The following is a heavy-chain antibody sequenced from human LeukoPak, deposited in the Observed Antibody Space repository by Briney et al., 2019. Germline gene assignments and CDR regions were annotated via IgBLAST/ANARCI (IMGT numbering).Heavy chain of an antibody. V-gene: IGHV4-31*01. CDR3: ARDEREGAFDI. D-gene: IGHD5-24*01. CDR1: GDSISSGAYY. Sequence: SETLSLTCTVSGDSISSGAYYWSWVRQHPGKGLEWIGYISYSGNTYYNPSLRSPVTMSVDTSNNQFSLELSSVTAADTPMYYCARDEREGAFDIWGQGTMVTVSS. J-gene: IGHJ3*02. CDR2: ISYSGNT.